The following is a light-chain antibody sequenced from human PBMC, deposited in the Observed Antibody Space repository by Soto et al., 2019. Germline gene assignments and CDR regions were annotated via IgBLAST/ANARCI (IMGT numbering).Light chain of an antibody. J-gene: IGKJ3*01. CDR2: DAS. Sequence: EVVMTQTPATLSLSPGQRATLSCRASQGVSTNLAWYQQKPGQAPRLVIYDASSRATGFPARFSGSGSGTEFTLTISRLQSEDFALYFCHQYGNWPPTFGPGTKVD. CDR1: QGVSTN. CDR3: HQYGNWPPT. V-gene: IGKV3-15*01.